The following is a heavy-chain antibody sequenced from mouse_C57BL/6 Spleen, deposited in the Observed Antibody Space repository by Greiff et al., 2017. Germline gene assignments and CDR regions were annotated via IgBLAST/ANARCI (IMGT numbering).Heavy chain of an antibody. Sequence: EVHLVESGGGLVKPGGSLKLSCAASGFTFSDYGMHWVRQAPEKGLEWVAYISSGSSTIYYADTVKGRFTISRDNAKNTLFLQMTSLRSEDTAMYYCARGPSSLNYYGSSYPLDYWGQGTTLTVSS. V-gene: IGHV5-17*01. J-gene: IGHJ2*01. CDR3: ARGPSSLNYYGSSYPLDY. D-gene: IGHD1-1*01. CDR1: GFTFSDYG. CDR2: ISSGSSTI.